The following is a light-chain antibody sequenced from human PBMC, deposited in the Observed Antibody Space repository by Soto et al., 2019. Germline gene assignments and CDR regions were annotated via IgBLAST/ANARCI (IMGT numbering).Light chain of an antibody. CDR1: QSITNF. Sequence: DIQMTQSPSSLSASAGDRVTITCQVSQSITNFLNWYQQKPGKAPKLVIYGTSTLQRGVPSRFSGSGSGTDLTLTISRLQREDFATYYCQQSYSSLWTFGQGTKVDIK. V-gene: IGKV1-39*01. J-gene: IGKJ1*01. CDR3: QQSYSSLWT. CDR2: GTS.